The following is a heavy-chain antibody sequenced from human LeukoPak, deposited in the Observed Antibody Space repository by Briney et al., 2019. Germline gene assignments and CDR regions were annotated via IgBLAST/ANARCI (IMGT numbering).Heavy chain of an antibody. J-gene: IGHJ4*02. CDR3: AGAKDWDSAIDY. CDR2: INGYNGSI. V-gene: IGHV1-18*01. CDR1: DYTFRNYG. Sequence: GASVKVSCKASDYTFRNYGFSWVRQAPGQGLEYMGWINGYNGSIKYAQKFQGRVTMTTDTSTSTVYMDLRGLRSDDTAVYYCAGAKDWDSAIDYWGQGTLVTVSS. D-gene: IGHD3/OR15-3a*01.